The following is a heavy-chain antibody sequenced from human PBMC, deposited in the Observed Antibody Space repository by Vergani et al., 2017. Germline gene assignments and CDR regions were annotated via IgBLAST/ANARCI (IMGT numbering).Heavy chain of an antibody. J-gene: IGHJ5*02. CDR3: AREGSGYSYGANWFDP. D-gene: IGHD5-18*01. CDR1: GFTFRTYW. Sequence: EVQLLESGGGLVQPGGSLRLSCAASGFTFRTYWMSWVRQAPGKGLEWVANINQDGSEKYYVDSVKGRFTISRDNAKNSVYLQMNSLRVEDTAVYYCAREGSGYSYGANWFDPWGQGTLVTVSS. V-gene: IGHV3-7*03. CDR2: INQDGSEK.